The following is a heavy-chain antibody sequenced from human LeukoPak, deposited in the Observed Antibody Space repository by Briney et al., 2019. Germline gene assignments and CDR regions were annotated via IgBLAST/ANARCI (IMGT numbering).Heavy chain of an antibody. V-gene: IGHV4-39*07. CDR1: GGSISSSSYY. CDR3: ASPIIGYCSGGSCYSDAFDI. D-gene: IGHD2-15*01. CDR2: IYYSGST. J-gene: IGHJ3*02. Sequence: SETLSLTCTVSGGSISSSSYYWGWIRQPPGKGPEWIGSIYYSGSTYYNPSLKSRVTISVDTSKNQFSLKLSSVTAADTAVYYCASPIIGYCSGGSCYSDAFDIWGQGTMVTVSS.